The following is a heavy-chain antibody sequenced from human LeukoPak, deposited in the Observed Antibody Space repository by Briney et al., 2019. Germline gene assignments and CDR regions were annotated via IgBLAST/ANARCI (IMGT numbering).Heavy chain of an antibody. Sequence: GGSLRLSCVASGFTFSSYEMNWVRQAPGKGLEWVSYISGSGSTIYYADSVKGRFTISRDNAKNSLYLQMDSLRAEDTAVYYCARNYCSSTSCLIVNWGQGTLVTVSS. CDR1: GFTFSSYE. V-gene: IGHV3-48*03. D-gene: IGHD2-2*01. J-gene: IGHJ4*02. CDR3: ARNYCSSTSCLIVN. CDR2: ISGSGSTI.